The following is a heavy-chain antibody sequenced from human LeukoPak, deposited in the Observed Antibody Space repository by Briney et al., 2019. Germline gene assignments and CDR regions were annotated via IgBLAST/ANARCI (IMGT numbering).Heavy chain of an antibody. CDR2: INHSGST. Sequence: SETLSLTCAVYGGSFSGYYWSWIRQPPGKGLEWIGEINHSGSTNYNPSLKRRVTISVDTSKNQFSLKLSSVTAADTAVYYWAREPVDTAMVLFDYWGQGTLVTVSS. CDR3: AREPVDTAMVLFDY. CDR1: GGSFSGYY. D-gene: IGHD5-18*01. J-gene: IGHJ4*02. V-gene: IGHV4-34*01.